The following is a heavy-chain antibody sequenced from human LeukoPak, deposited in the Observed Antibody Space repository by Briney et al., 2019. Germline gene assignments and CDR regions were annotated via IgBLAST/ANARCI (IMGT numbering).Heavy chain of an antibody. V-gene: IGHV4-30-4*01. CDR1: GGSIRSGDYY. J-gene: IGHJ5*02. CDR3: AREVVPAGRGFDP. Sequence: PSQTLSLTCTVSGGSIRSGDYYWSWIRQPPGKGLEWIGYIYYSGSTYYNPSLKSRVTISVDTSKNQFSLKLSSVTAADTAVYYCAREVVPAGRGFDPWGQGTLVTVSS. D-gene: IGHD2-2*01. CDR2: IYYSGST.